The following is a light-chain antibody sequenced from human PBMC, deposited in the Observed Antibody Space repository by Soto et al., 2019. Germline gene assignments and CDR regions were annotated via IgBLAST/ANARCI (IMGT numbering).Light chain of an antibody. J-gene: IGLJ7*01. Sequence: QSALTQPPSASGSPGQSVTISCTGTGSDVGNYNSVSWYQQHPGKAPKVMIYEVSKRPSGVPDRFSGSKSGNTASLTVSGLQAEDEADYYCSSYAGSNNLVFGGGTQLTVL. CDR3: SSYAGSNNLV. V-gene: IGLV2-8*01. CDR2: EVS. CDR1: GSDVGNYNS.